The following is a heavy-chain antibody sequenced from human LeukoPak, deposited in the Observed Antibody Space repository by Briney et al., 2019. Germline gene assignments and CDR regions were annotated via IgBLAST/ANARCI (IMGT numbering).Heavy chain of an antibody. CDR1: GDSISSANYY. D-gene: IGHD2-2*01. CDR3: ARDSCSSTSCRKKFDN. CDR2: IYFSGST. J-gene: IGHJ4*02. V-gene: IGHV4-39*07. Sequence: PSETLSLTCTVSGDSISSANYYWGWVRQPPGKGLEWIGSIYFSGSTYYNPSLKSRVTISVETSKVQFSLKLSSVTAADTAVYYCARDSCSSTSCRKKFDNWGQGTLVTVS.